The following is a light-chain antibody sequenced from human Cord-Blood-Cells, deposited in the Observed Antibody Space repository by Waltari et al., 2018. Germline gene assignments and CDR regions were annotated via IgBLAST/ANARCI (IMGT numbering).Light chain of an antibody. CDR1: QSVSSY. Sequence: EIVLTQSPATLSLSPGERATLSCRASQSVSSYFAWYQKKPGQAPMLLIYAASNRATDIPARCSGSGSWTDFTLTISSLEPEDLAVYYCQQRSNWLTFGGGTKVEIK. V-gene: IGKV3-11*01. J-gene: IGKJ4*01. CDR3: QQRSNWLT. CDR2: AAS.